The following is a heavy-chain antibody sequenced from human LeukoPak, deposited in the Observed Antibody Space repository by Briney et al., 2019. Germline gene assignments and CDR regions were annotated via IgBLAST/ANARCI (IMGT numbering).Heavy chain of an antibody. CDR1: GGSISSSSHY. CDR3: ARVNGGWFGELTASPFDP. V-gene: IGHV4-39*07. D-gene: IGHD3-10*01. CDR2: IYYSGST. Sequence: PSETLSLTCTVSGGSISSSSHYWGWIRQPPGKRLEWIGSIYYSGSTYYNPSLKSRVTISVDTSKNQFSLKLSSVTAADTAVYYCARVNGGWFGELTASPFDPWGQGTLVTVSS. J-gene: IGHJ5*02.